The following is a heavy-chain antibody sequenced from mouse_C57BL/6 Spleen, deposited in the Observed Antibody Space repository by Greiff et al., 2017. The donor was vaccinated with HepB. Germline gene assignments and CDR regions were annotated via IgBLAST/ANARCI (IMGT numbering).Heavy chain of an antibody. CDR1: GYTFTDYN. D-gene: IGHD2-3*01. V-gene: IGHV1-22*01. Sequence: VQLQQSGPELVKPGASVKMSCKASGYTFTDYNMHWVKQSHGKSLEWIGYINPNNGGTSYNQKFKGKATLTVNKSSSTAYMELRSLTSEDSAVYYCARGIYDGYYEAMDYWGQGTSVTVSS. CDR3: ARGIYDGYYEAMDY. J-gene: IGHJ4*01. CDR2: INPNNGGT.